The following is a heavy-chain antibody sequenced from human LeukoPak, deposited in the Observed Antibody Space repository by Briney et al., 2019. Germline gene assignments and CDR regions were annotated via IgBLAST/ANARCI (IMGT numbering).Heavy chain of an antibody. CDR1: GFPVNKYE. D-gene: IGHD2-21*02. J-gene: IGHJ4*02. CDR3: VRGRLLRSTKYFDY. CDR2: VDAGAAST. Sequence: GGSLRLSCAASGFPVNKYELHWVRQAPGKGLERVSHVDAGAASTNYADSVWGRFTLSRDNAENAVHLQMNSLRDEDTAVYYCVRGRLLRSTKYFDYWGQGALVTVSS. V-gene: IGHV3-48*03.